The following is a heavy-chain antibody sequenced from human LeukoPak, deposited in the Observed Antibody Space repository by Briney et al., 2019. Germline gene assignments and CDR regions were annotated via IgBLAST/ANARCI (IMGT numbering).Heavy chain of an antibody. V-gene: IGHV3-23*01. CDR2: ISGSGGST. D-gene: IGHD3-3*01. J-gene: IGHJ4*02. Sequence: PGGSLRLSCAASGFTFSSYAMSWVRQAPGKGLEWVSAISGSGGSTYYADSVKGRFTISRDNSKNTLYLQINSLRAEDTAVYYCAIPGGGYEFWNGYSYFGSWGQGTLVTVSS. CDR3: AIPGGGYEFWNGYSYFGS. CDR1: GFTFSSYA.